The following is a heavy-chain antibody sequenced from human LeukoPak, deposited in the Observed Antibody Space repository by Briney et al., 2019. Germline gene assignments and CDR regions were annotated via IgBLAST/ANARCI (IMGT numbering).Heavy chain of an antibody. CDR1: GGSISSGDYY. D-gene: IGHD5-24*01. V-gene: IGHV4-30-4*01. CDR2: IYYSGST. Sequence: SETLSLTCTVSGGSISSGDYYWSWIRQPPGKGLEWIGYIYYSGSTYYNPSLKSRVTISVDMSKNQFSLKLSSVTAADTAVYYCARGGMATIGAFDIWGQGTMVTVSS. CDR3: ARGGMATIGAFDI. J-gene: IGHJ3*02.